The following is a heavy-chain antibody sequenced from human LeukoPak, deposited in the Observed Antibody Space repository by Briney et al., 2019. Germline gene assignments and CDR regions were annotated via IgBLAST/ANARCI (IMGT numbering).Heavy chain of an antibody. CDR2: ISYDGSNK. CDR1: GFTFSSYG. D-gene: IGHD3-10*01. CDR3: AKGAVLLWFGEFYFDY. J-gene: IGHJ4*02. Sequence: SGRSLRLSCAASGFTFSSYGMHWVRQAPGKGLEWVVVISYDGSNKYYADSVKGRFTISRDNSKNTLYLQMNSLRAEDTAVYYCAKGAVLLWFGEFYFDYWGQGTLVTVSS. V-gene: IGHV3-30*18.